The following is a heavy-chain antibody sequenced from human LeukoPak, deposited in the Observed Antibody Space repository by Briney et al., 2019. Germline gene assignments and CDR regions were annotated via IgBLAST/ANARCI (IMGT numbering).Heavy chain of an antibody. Sequence: ASVKVSCKASRFTFTSSAMQWVRQARGQRLEWIGWIVVGSGNTNYAQKFQERVTITRDMSTSTAYMELSSLRSEDTAVYYCAAELGSYYYYGMDVWGQGTTVTVSS. CDR1: RFTFTSSA. J-gene: IGHJ6*02. CDR2: IVVGSGNT. D-gene: IGHD2-15*01. CDR3: AAELGSYYYYGMDV. V-gene: IGHV1-58*02.